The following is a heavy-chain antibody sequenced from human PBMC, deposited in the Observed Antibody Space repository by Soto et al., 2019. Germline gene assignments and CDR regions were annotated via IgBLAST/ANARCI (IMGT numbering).Heavy chain of an antibody. Sequence: GGSLRLSCAASGFTFSSYWMHWVRQAPGKGLVWVSRINSDGSSASYADSVKGRFTISRDNAKNTLYLQMNSLRAEDTAVYYCARGTMTTVTIGVYNYYGLDVWGQGTTVTVSS. CDR3: ARGTMTTVTIGVYNYYGLDV. J-gene: IGHJ6*02. CDR1: GFTFSSYW. CDR2: INSDGSSA. D-gene: IGHD4-17*01. V-gene: IGHV3-74*01.